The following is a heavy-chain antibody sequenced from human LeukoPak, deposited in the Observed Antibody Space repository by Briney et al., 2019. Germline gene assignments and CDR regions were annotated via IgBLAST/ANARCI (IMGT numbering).Heavy chain of an antibody. V-gene: IGHV1-46*01. D-gene: IGHD4-17*01. CDR2: INPSGGST. CDR3: ARVVDHDYGDYYLDY. J-gene: IGHJ4*02. CDR1: GYTFTSYY. Sequence: ASVTVSCKASGYTFTSYYMHWVRQAPGQGLEWMGIINPSGGSTSYAQKFQGRVTMTRDTSTSTVYMELSSLRSEDTAVYYCARVVDHDYGDYYLDYWGQGTLVTVSS.